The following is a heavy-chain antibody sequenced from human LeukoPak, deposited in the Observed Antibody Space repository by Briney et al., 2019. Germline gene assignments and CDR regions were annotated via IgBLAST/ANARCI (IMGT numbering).Heavy chain of an antibody. CDR2: IYYSGST. CDR3: ARQDDFWSGSTDPYYYYYMDV. Sequence: SETLSLTXTVSGGSISSGDYYWSWIRQPPGKGLEWIGYIYYSGSTYYNPSLKSRVTISVDTSKNQFSLKLSSVTAADTAVYYCARQDDFWSGSTDPYYYYYMDVWGKGTTVTVSS. V-gene: IGHV4-30-4*02. CDR1: GGSISSGDYY. D-gene: IGHD3-3*01. J-gene: IGHJ6*03.